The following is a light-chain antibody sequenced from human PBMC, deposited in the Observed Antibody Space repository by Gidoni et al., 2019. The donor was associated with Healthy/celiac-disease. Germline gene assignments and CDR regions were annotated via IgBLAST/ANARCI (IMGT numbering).Light chain of an antibody. CDR2: AAS. CDR3: QQSYSTPYT. Sequence: DIQMTLSISPLSASVGDRVTITCRASQSISSYLNWYQQKPGKAPKLLIYAASSLQSGVPSRFSGSGSGTDFTLTISSLQPEDFATYYCQQSYSTPYTFGQGTKVEIK. J-gene: IGKJ1*01. CDR1: QSISSY. V-gene: IGKV1-39*01.